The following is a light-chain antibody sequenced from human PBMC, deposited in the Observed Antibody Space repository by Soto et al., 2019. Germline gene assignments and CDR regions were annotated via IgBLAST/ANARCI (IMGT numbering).Light chain of an antibody. CDR3: AAWDDSLSNVI. CDR2: SNN. V-gene: IGLV1-47*02. J-gene: IGLJ2*01. CDR1: SSNIGNNY. Sequence: QSVLTQPPSVSAAPGQKVTISCSGSSSNIGNNYVYWYQQVAGTAPKLLIYSNNQRPSGVPDRFSGSKSGTSASLAISGLRSEDEADYYCAAWDDSLSNVIFGGGTKLTVL.